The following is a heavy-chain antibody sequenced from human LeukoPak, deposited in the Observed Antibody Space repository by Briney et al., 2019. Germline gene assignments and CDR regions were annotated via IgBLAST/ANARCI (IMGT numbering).Heavy chain of an antibody. J-gene: IGHJ3*02. CDR2: IYYSGST. CDR3: ARESPYGSGSYGAFDI. Sequence: SETLSLTCTVSGGSISSYSWSWIRQPPGKGLEWIGSIYYSGSTTYNASLKSRVTISVGTSNKQFSLKLSSVTAADTAVYYCARESPYGSGSYGAFDIWGQGTMVSVSS. V-gene: IGHV4-59*01. CDR1: GGSISSYS. D-gene: IGHD3-10*01.